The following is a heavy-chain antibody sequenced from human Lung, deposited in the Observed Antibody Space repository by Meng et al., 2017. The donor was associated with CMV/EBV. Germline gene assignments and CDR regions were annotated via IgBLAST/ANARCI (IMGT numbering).Heavy chain of an antibody. D-gene: IGHD3-3*01. Sequence: LTCAASGFTFSSYGMHWVRQAPGKGLEWVAVIWYDGSNKYYADSVKGRFTISRDNSKNTLYLQMNSLRAEDTAVYYCAKDLFDFWSGYVGTFDYWXQGTXVTVSS. CDR2: IWYDGSNK. J-gene: IGHJ4*02. CDR3: AKDLFDFWSGYVGTFDY. V-gene: IGHV3-33*06. CDR1: GFTFSSYG.